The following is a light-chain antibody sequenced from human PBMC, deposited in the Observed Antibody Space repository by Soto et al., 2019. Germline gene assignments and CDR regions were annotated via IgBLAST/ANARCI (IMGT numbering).Light chain of an antibody. CDR3: QQYGGAPT. J-gene: IGKJ1*01. CDR2: GAA. V-gene: IGKV3-20*01. Sequence: EIVLTQSPGTLSLSPGERATLSCRASQSVSSSYLAWYQQKPGQAPRLLIYGAASRATGIPDRFSGSGSGTDFILTISRLEPEDFAVYYCQQYGGAPTFGQGTKVEIK. CDR1: QSVSSSY.